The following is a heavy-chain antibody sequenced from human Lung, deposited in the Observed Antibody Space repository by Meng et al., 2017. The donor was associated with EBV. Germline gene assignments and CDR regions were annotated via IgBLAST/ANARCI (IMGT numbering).Heavy chain of an antibody. CDR3: TSRSF. CDR1: GFTFSASA. CDR2: IRSKANNYAT. J-gene: IGHJ4*02. Sequence: EVQLVEVXGGLVQRGGSLKISCAASGFTFSASAMHWVRQASGKGLEWVGRIRSKANNYATAFGASVEGRFTISRDDSNNTAYLQMNSLKTEDTAVYYWTSRSFWGQGIRGTVSS. V-gene: IGHV3-73*02.